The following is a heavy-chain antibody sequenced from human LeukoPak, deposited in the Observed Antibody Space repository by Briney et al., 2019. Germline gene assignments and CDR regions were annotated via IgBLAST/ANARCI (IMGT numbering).Heavy chain of an antibody. V-gene: IGHV3-30-3*01. D-gene: IGHD1-26*01. CDR1: GFTFSSYA. CDR2: ISYDGSNK. Sequence: GGSLRLSCAASGFTFSSYAMHWVRQAPGKGLEWVAVISYDGSNKYYADSVKGRFTISRDNSKNTLYLQMNSLRAEDTAVYYCAKGSSGGSYSDWGQGTLVTVSS. J-gene: IGHJ4*02. CDR3: AKGSSGGSYSD.